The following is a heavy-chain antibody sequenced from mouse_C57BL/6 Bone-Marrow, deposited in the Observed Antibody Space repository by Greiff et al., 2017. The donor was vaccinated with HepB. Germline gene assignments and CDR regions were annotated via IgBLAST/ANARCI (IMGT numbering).Heavy chain of an antibody. CDR3: TKFNYYGSSYIYFDV. V-gene: IGHV1-15*01. J-gene: IGHJ1*03. CDR1: GYKFTDYE. CDR2: IDPETGGT. Sequence: QVQLQQSGAELVRPGASVTLSCKASGYKFTDYEMHWVKQTPVHGLEWIGAIDPETGGTAYNQKFKGKAILTADKSSSTAYMELRSLTSEDSAVYYFTKFNYYGSSYIYFDVWGTGTTVTVSS. D-gene: IGHD1-1*01.